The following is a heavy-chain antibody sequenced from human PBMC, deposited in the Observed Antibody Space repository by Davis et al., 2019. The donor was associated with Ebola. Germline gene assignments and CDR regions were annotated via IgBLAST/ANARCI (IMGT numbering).Heavy chain of an antibody. CDR3: ARDLSYYYMDV. CDR1: GGSISSSSYY. D-gene: IGHD2/OR15-2a*01. J-gene: IGHJ6*03. CDR2: IYYSGST. Sequence: PSETLSLTCTVSGGSISSSSYYWGWIRQPPGKGLEWIGSIYYSGSTYYNPSLKSRVTISVDTSKNQFSLKLSSVTAADTAVYYCARDLSYYYMDVWGKGTTVTVSS. V-gene: IGHV4-39*07.